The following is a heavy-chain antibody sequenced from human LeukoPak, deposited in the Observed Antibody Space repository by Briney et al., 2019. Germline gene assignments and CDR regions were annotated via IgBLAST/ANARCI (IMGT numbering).Heavy chain of an antibody. J-gene: IGHJ4*02. CDR2: INHSGST. D-gene: IGHD5-24*01. Sequence: SESLSLTRAVSLGSLSGYYWSWIRQPPREGVEWMGEINHSGSTNYNPPLKSRVTISEDTSKNHNSLMLSSVTAADTALYNCVRGNKRRSLRYHLDYWGQGTLVTSSS. CDR1: LGSLSGYY. V-gene: IGHV4-34*01. CDR3: VRGNKRRSLRYHLDY.